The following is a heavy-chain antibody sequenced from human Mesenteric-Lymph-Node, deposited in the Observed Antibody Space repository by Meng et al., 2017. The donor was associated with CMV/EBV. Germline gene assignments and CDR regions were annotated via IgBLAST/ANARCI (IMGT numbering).Heavy chain of an antibody. J-gene: IGHJ2*01. CDR2: IDHSGST. CDR3: ARRGIVRGHSGFFDL. CDR1: GGSFSGYY. Sequence: VYGGSFSGYYWSWIRQRPGKGLEWIGKIDHSGSTSYNPSLKSRVTISVDTSKNQFSLKLSSVTAADTALYDCARRGIVRGHSGFFDLWGRGTLVTVSS. D-gene: IGHD3-10*01. V-gene: IGHV4-34*01.